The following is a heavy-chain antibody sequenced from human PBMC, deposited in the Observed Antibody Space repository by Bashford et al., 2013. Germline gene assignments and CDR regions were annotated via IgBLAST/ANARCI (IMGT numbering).Heavy chain of an antibody. CDR2: IYYSGST. V-gene: IGHV4-39*01. D-gene: IGHD1-26*01. CDR3: ARRGWENGYFDY. J-gene: IGHJ4*02. Sequence: SETLSLTCTVSGGSISTTSYYWAWIRQPPGKGLEWIGSIYYSGSTYYNPSLKSRVTMSVDMSKNQFSLKLSSVTAADTSVYYCARRGWENGYFDYWGLGTLVTVSS. CDR1: GGSISTTSYY.